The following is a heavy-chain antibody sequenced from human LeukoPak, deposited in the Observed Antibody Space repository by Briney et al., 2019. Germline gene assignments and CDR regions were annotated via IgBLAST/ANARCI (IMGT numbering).Heavy chain of an antibody. J-gene: IGHJ6*03. CDR2: IIPIFGTA. V-gene: IGHV1-69*13. Sequence: ASVKVSCKASGGTFSSYAISWVRQAPGQGLEWMGGIIPIFGTANYAQKFQGRVTITADESTSTAYMELSSLRSEDTAVYYCAKADLVDLYMDVWGKGTTVTVSS. CDR1: GGTFSSYA. CDR3: AKADLVDLYMDV. D-gene: IGHD1-26*01.